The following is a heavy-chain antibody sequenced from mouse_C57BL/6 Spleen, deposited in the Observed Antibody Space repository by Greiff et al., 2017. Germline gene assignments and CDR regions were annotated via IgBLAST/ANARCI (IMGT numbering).Heavy chain of an antibody. D-gene: IGHD2-3*01. J-gene: IGHJ4*01. CDR3: ARADGYYIYYAKDY. V-gene: IGHV1-18*01. CDR1: GYTFTDYN. Sequence: VQLQQSGPELVKPGASVKIPCKASGYTFTDYNMDWVKQSHGKSLEWIGDINPNNGGTNNNQKFKGKATFTVDKSSRTAYMDLRSLTSEDTAFYYCARADGYYIYYAKDYWGQGTPVTVSA. CDR2: INPNNGGT.